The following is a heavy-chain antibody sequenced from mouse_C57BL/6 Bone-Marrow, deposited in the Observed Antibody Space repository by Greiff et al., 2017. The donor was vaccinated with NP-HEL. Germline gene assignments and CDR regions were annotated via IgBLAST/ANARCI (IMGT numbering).Heavy chain of an antibody. V-gene: IGHV1-81*01. Sequence: ESGAELARPGASVKLSCKASGYTFTSYGISWVKQRTGQGLEWIGEIYPRSGNTYYTEQFKGKATLTAAQSSSTAYMAHRSLTSEDSAFYCGARGPRDYYGISYRFDYWGQGTTLTVSS. J-gene: IGHJ2*01. CDR1: GYTFTSYG. CDR2: IYPRSGNT. D-gene: IGHD1-1*01. CDR3: ARGPRDYYGISYRFDY.